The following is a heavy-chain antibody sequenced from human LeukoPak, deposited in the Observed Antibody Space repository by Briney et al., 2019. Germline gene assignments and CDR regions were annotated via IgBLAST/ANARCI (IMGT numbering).Heavy chain of an antibody. J-gene: IGHJ2*01. CDR3: ARGDYYGLGSYNWFFDL. CDR1: GGYIGKFS. V-gene: IGHV4-59*01. CDR2: AYYSGTT. D-gene: IGHD3-16*01. Sequence: PSETLSLTCSVSGGYIGKFSCSWIRQSPGMGLEWIGYAYYSGTTRYNRSFRGRVSMSADASRNLFSLRLRSVTAADTAVYYCARGDYYGLGSYNWFFDLWGRGTLVTVSS.